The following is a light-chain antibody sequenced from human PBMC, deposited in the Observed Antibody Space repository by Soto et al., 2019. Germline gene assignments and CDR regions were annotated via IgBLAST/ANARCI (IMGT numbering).Light chain of an antibody. CDR1: QSVSSSY. CDR2: GAS. CDR3: QQYGSSPYT. V-gene: IGKV3-20*01. Sequence: EIVLTQSPGTLSLSPGERATLSCRASQSVSSSYLAWYQQKPSQAPRLLIHGASSRATGIPDRVSGSGSGTDFTLTISRLEPEDFAVYYCQQYGSSPYTFGQGTKLEIK. J-gene: IGKJ2*01.